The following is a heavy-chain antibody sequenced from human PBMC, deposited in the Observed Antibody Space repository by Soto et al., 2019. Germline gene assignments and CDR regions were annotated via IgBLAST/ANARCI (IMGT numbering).Heavy chain of an antibody. J-gene: IGHJ6*02. V-gene: IGHV1-3*01. CDR2: INAGNGNT. CDR3: GGFGGYYYDSNYGMDV. D-gene: IGHD3-22*01. Sequence: ASVKVSCKASGYTFTSYAMHWVRQAPGQRLEWMGWINAGNGNTKYSQKFQGRVTITRDTSASTAYMELSSLRSEDTAVYYCGGFGGYYYDSNYGMDVWGQGTTVTVSS. CDR1: GYTFTSYA.